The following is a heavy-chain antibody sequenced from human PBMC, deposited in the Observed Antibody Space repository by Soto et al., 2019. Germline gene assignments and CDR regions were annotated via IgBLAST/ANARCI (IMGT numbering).Heavy chain of an antibody. Sequence: QVQLVQSGAEVKKPGSSVKVSCKASGGTFSTYGISWVRQAPGQGLEWMGGIIPMFGTTNYAQKFQGRVTITADTSTNTAYVEVSSLRSEDTAMDYCARDRHYYGSGNSYNAHNWFDPWGQGTLVSVSS. CDR1: GGTFSTYG. V-gene: IGHV1-69*06. D-gene: IGHD3-10*01. CDR3: ARDRHYYGSGNSYNAHNWFDP. J-gene: IGHJ5*02. CDR2: IIPMFGTT.